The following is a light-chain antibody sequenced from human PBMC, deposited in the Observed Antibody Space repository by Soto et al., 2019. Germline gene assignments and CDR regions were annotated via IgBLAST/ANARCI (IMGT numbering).Light chain of an antibody. CDR3: QQYYSAPWT. V-gene: IGKV4-1*01. CDR1: QSVLYSSNNKNY. CDR2: WAS. J-gene: IGKJ1*01. Sequence: DIVMTQSPDSLAVSLGERATINCKSSQSVLYSSNNKNYLAWYQQKPRQPPKLLIYWASTRESGVPDRFSGSGSGTDFTLTISSLQAEDVAVYYCQQYYSAPWTFGQGTKVESK.